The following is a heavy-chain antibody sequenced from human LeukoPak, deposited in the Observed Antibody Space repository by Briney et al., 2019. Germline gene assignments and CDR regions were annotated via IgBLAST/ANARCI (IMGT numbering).Heavy chain of an antibody. D-gene: IGHD2-21*02. CDR1: GFTFSSYE. J-gene: IGHJ4*02. V-gene: IGHV3-48*03. CDR2: ISSSGSTI. CDR3: ARDYFYCAGDCFVDY. Sequence: GGSLRLSCAASGFTFSSYEMNWVRQAPGKGLEWVSYISSSGSTIYYADSVKGRFTISRDNAKNSLYLQMNSLRAEDTAVYFCARDYFYCAGDCFVDYWGQGTLVTVSS.